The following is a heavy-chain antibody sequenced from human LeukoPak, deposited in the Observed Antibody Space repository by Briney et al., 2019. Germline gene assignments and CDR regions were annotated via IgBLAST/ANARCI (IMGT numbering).Heavy chain of an antibody. J-gene: IGHJ4*02. CDR1: GGSISSGSYY. CDR3: AGRGTSWYRGDYFDY. Sequence: PSQTLSLTCIVPGGSISSGSYYWSWIRQPAGKGLEWIGRLYTSGITNYNPSLKSRVTISVDTSKNQFSLKLSSVTAADTAVYYCAGRGTSWYRGDYFDYWGQGTLVTVSS. D-gene: IGHD6-13*01. V-gene: IGHV4-61*02. CDR2: LYTSGIT.